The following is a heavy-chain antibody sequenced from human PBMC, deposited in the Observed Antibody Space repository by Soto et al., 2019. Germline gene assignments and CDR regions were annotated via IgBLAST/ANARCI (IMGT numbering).Heavy chain of an antibody. J-gene: IGHJ4*02. CDR1: GGSISSGCYS. CDR2: IYHSGST. D-gene: IGHD2-21*01. Sequence: PXETLSLTFAVSGGSISSGCYSWSWIRQPPGKGLEWIGYIYHSGSTYYNPSLESRVTISVDRSKNQFSLKLSSVTAADTAVYYCARVYGHTGFFDYWGQGTLVTVSS. CDR3: ARVYGHTGFFDY. V-gene: IGHV4-30-2*01.